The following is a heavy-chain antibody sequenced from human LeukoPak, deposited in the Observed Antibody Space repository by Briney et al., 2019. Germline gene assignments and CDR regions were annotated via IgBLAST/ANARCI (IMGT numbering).Heavy chain of an antibody. J-gene: IGHJ1*01. D-gene: IGHD4-17*01. Sequence: SETLSLTCAVYGGSFSSYYWSWIRQPAGKGLEWIGRIYTSGSTNYNPSLKSRVTMSVDTSKNQFSLKLSSVTAADTAVYYCARANDYGDYGYFQHWGQGTLVTVSS. CDR1: GGSFSSYY. CDR2: IYTSGST. CDR3: ARANDYGDYGYFQH. V-gene: IGHV4-59*10.